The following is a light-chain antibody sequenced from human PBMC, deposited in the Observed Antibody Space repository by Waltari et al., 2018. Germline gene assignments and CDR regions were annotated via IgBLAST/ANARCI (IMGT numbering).Light chain of an antibody. V-gene: IGKV3-20*01. CDR3: QKYGTLPAT. CDR2: DAS. J-gene: IGKJ1*01. CDR1: QSIRRF. Sequence: DIFLTQPPGTLSLSLGAGATITCRASQSIRRFLPWYQPKPGQAPRLLIYDASTRATGIPDRFSGSGSGTDFSLTISRLEPEDFAVYYCQKYGTLPATFGQGTKVEIK.